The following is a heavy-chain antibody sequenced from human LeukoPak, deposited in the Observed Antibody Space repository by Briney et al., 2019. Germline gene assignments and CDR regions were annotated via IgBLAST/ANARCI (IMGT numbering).Heavy chain of an antibody. D-gene: IGHD3-10*01. CDR1: GVSISSGSNY. CDR3: ARSDGYGLVGI. CDR2: IYSSGST. Sequence: ASETLSLTCSVSGVSISSGSNYWGWIRQPPGKTLEWIGSIYSSGSTYYNPSLKSRVIILLDTAKNHVSLNLSSVTAADTAVYYCARSDGYGLVGIWGQGTMVTVSS. J-gene: IGHJ3*02. V-gene: IGHV4-39*07.